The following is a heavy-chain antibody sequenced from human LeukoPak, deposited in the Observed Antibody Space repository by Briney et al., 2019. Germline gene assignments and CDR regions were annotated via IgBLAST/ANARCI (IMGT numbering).Heavy chain of an antibody. J-gene: IGHJ4*02. CDR2: IKKTGSET. V-gene: IGHV3-7*01. Sequence: GGSLRLSCAASKFIFSNYWMSWVRQAPGKGLEWVAYIKKTGSETYYVDSVKGRFTITRDNARNSLFLQLNSLRAEDTAVYYCAREDGYCSGGNCYSYFDSWGQGTLVTVSS. CDR3: AREDGYCSGGNCYSYFDS. D-gene: IGHD2-15*01. CDR1: KFIFSNYW.